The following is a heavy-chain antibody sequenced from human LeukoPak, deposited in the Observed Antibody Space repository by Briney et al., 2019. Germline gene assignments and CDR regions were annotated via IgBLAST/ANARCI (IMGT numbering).Heavy chain of an antibody. CDR3: ARGAAHHSSSSGLVAWFGELLF. J-gene: IGHJ4*02. V-gene: IGHV1-8*01. Sequence: ASVKVSCKASGYTFTSYDINWVRQATGQGLEWMGWMNPNSGNTGYAQKFQGRVTMTRNTSISTAYMGLSSLRSEDTAVYYCARGAAHHSSSSGLVAWFGELLFWGQGTLVTVSS. D-gene: IGHD3-10*01. CDR1: GYTFTSYD. CDR2: MNPNSGNT.